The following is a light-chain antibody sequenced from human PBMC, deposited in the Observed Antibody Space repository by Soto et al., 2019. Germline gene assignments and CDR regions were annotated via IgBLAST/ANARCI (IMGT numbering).Light chain of an antibody. CDR3: QQYNSYSWS. CDR1: QSISNW. V-gene: IGKV1-5*03. Sequence: DIQMTQSPSTLSASVGDRVTITCRASQSISNWLALYQQRPGKAPRLLIYRASNLESGVPPRFSGSGSGTEFTLIITSLQPDDSATYYCQQYNSYSWSFGQGTKVDIK. CDR2: RAS. J-gene: IGKJ1*01.